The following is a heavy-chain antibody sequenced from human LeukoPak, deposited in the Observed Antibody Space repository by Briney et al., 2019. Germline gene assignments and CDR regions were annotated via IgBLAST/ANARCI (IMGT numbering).Heavy chain of an antibody. CDR1: GYTFTSYY. J-gene: IGHJ4*02. CDR3: ARPINNYYDSSGSIDY. Sequence: GASVKVSCKASGYTFTSYYMHWVRQAPGQGLEWMGIINPSGGSTSYAQKFQGRVTMTRDTSTSTVYMELSSLRSEDTAVYYCARPINNYYDSSGSIDYWGQGTLVTVSS. CDR2: INPSGGST. V-gene: IGHV1-46*01. D-gene: IGHD3-22*01.